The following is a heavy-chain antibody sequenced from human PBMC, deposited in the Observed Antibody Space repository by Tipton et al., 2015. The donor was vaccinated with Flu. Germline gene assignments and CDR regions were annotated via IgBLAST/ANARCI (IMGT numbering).Heavy chain of an antibody. D-gene: IGHD3-22*01. CDR1: GYTFTNYY. CDR3: ARWLSHFDS. CDR2: INPKSGDT. V-gene: IGHV1-2*02. Sequence: QSGPEVKKPGASVKVSCKASGYTFTNYYIHWVRQAPGQGLEWMGWINPKSGDTKYAQRFQARVTVTRDTSISTAYMEVTNLLSDDTAVYFCARWLSHFDSWGQGTLVSVSS. J-gene: IGHJ4*02.